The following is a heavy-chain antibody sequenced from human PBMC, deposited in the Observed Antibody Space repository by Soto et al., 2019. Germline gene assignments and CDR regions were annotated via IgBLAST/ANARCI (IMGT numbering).Heavy chain of an antibody. V-gene: IGHV1-69*13. Sequence: SVKVSCKASGGTFSSYAISWVRQAPGQGLEWMGGIIPIFGTANYAQKFQGRVTITADESTSTAYMELSSLRSEDTAVYYCAREDCSGGSCYLLNYWGQGTLVTVSS. D-gene: IGHD2-15*01. CDR2: IIPIFGTA. CDR1: GGTFSSYA. J-gene: IGHJ4*02. CDR3: AREDCSGGSCYLLNY.